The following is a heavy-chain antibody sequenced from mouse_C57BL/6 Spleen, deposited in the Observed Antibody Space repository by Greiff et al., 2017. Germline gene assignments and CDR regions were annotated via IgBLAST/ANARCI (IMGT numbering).Heavy chain of an antibody. CDR3: ARETGYYFDY. J-gene: IGHJ2*01. Sequence: QVHVKQPGAELVRPGSSVKLSCKASGYTFTSYWMHWVKQRPIQGLEWIGNIDPSDSETHYNQKFKDKATLTVDKSSSTAYMQLSSLTSEDSAVYYCARETGYYFDYWGQGTTLTVSS. CDR1: GYTFTSYW. CDR2: IDPSDSET. V-gene: IGHV1-52*01. D-gene: IGHD4-1*01.